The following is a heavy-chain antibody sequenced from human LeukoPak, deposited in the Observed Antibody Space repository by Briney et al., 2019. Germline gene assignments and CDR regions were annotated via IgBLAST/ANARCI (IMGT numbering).Heavy chain of an antibody. D-gene: IGHD4-11*01. J-gene: IGHJ4*02. Sequence: SETLSLTCAVYGGSFSGYYWSWICQPPGKGLEWIGEINHSGSTNYNPSLKSRVTISVDTSKNQFSLKLSSVTAADTAVYYCARGQIYSKVDYWGQGTLVTVSS. V-gene: IGHV4-34*01. CDR3: ARGQIYSKVDY. CDR1: GGSFSGYY. CDR2: INHSGST.